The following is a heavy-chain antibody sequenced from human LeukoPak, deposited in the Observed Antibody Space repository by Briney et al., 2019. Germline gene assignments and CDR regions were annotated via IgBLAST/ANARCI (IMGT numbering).Heavy chain of an antibody. D-gene: IGHD5-12*01. CDR1: GGTFSSYA. J-gene: IGHJ4*02. Sequence: ASVKVSCKASGGTFSSYAISWVRQAPGQGLEWMGGIISIFGTANYAQKFQGRVTITADESTSTAYMELSSLRSEDTAVYYCARESGGYDYDWGQGTLVTVSS. CDR2: IISIFGTA. CDR3: ARESGGYDYD. V-gene: IGHV1-69*13.